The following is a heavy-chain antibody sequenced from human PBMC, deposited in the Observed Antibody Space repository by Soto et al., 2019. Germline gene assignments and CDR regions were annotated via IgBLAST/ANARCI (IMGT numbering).Heavy chain of an antibody. J-gene: IGHJ6*02. D-gene: IGHD3-3*01. CDR2: IKSKTDGGTT. V-gene: IGHV3-15*07. CDR3: TTAPTIFNGMDV. Sequence: GGSLRLSCAASGFTFSNSWMNWVRQAQGKGLEWVGRIKSKTDGGTTDYAAPVKGRYTISRDDSKNTLYLQMNSLKTEDTAVYYCTTAPTIFNGMDVWGQGTTVTVSS. CDR1: GFTFSNSW.